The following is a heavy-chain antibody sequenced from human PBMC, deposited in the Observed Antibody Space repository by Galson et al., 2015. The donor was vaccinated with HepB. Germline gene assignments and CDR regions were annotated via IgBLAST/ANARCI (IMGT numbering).Heavy chain of an antibody. CDR3: ARGRRWLQLEIFDY. Sequence: SETLSLTCAVYGGSFSGYYWSWIRQPPGKGLEWIGEINHSGSTNYNPSLKSRVTISVDTSKNQFSLKLSSVTAADTAVYYCARGRRWLQLEIFDYWGQGTLVTVSS. CDR1: GGSFSGYY. D-gene: IGHD5-24*01. J-gene: IGHJ4*02. CDR2: INHSGST. V-gene: IGHV4-34*01.